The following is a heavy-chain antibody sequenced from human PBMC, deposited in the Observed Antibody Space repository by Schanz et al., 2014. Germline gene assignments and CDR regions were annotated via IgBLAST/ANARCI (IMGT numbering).Heavy chain of an antibody. V-gene: IGHV3-23*04. CDR1: GFPFSRFS. CDR2: MSGSGSTA. CDR3: ARGRTFDY. J-gene: IGHJ4*02. Sequence: EEQLVESGGGSLQPGGSLRLSCTASGFPFSRFSMIWVRQAPGKGLEWVSGMSGSGSTADYADSVKGRFTISRDNSRKTLYLQMNSLRADDTAVYYCARGRTFDYWGQGTRVTVSS.